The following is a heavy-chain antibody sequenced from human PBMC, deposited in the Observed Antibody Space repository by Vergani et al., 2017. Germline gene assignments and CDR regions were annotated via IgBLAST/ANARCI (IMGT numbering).Heavy chain of an antibody. Sequence: QVRLQESGPGLVKPSETLSLTCSVSGGSMSGYYWSWIRQPPGKELEWIGYMYHSGSTNYYPSLETRVTISGDTSKNQFSLKLNSVTAADTAVYYCAKEIRPGSSGTFDAFDIWGQGTMVTVSS. V-gene: IGHV4-59*01. CDR2: MYHSGST. D-gene: IGHD5-12*01. CDR1: GGSMSGYY. CDR3: AKEIRPGSSGTFDAFDI. J-gene: IGHJ3*02.